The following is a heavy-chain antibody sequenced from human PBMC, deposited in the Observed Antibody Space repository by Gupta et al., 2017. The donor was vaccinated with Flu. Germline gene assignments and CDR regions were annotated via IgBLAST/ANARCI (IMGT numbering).Heavy chain of an antibody. Sequence: EVQLLESGGGLVQPGGSLRLSCAASGFTFSSYAMSWVRQAPGKGLEWVSAISGSGGSTYYADSGKGWFTISRDNSKNTLYLQMNSLRAEDTAVYYCAKDSNWNYEGGSWFDPWGQGTLVTVSS. D-gene: IGHD1-7*01. CDR2: ISGSGGST. CDR1: GFTFSSYA. V-gene: IGHV3-23*01. J-gene: IGHJ5*02. CDR3: AKDSNWNYEGGSWFDP.